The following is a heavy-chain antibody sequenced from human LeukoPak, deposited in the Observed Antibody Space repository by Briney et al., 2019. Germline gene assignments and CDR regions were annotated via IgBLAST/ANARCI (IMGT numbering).Heavy chain of an antibody. D-gene: IGHD3-22*01. V-gene: IGHV3-23*01. Sequence: GGSLRLSCAASGFTFSSYAMSWVRQAPGKGLEWVSAISGSDGSTFYADSVKGRFTITRDNSKNTLYLQMNSLRAEDTAVYYCARGRYDSSEFDYWGQGTLVTVSS. J-gene: IGHJ4*02. CDR3: ARGRYDSSEFDY. CDR1: GFTFSSYA. CDR2: ISGSDGST.